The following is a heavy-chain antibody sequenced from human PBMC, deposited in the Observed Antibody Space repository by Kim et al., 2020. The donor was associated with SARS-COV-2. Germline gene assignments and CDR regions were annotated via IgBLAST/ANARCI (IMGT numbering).Heavy chain of an antibody. D-gene: IGHD2-2*02. CDR2: INTDSVNP. V-gene: IGHV7-4-1*02. Sequence: VRQTLGKGVEWMGWINTDSVNPTSAQGFTGRFVFSLDTSVTTEYLQISSLKAADSAVYYCARAQCTTTDCYRSYWGQGTLVTVSS. J-gene: IGHJ4*02. CDR3: ARAQCTTTDCYRSY.